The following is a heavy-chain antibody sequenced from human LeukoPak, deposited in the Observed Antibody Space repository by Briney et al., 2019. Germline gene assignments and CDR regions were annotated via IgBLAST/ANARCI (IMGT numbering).Heavy chain of an antibody. D-gene: IGHD1-1*01. CDR1: GFTFSSYA. Sequence: GGSLRLSCAASGFTFSSYAMRWVRQAPGKGLEWVSAISGSGGSTYYADSVKGRFTISRDNSKNTLYLQMNSLRAEDTAVYYCEKDKRAGTYYYYYMDVWGKGTTVTVSS. CDR3: EKDKRAGTYYYYYMDV. CDR2: ISGSGGST. J-gene: IGHJ6*03. V-gene: IGHV3-23*01.